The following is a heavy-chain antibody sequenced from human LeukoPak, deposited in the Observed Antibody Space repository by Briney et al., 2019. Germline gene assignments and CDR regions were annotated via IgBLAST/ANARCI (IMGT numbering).Heavy chain of an antibody. D-gene: IGHD3-22*01. CDR3: ASRAYYDSSGLDY. CDR1: GGSISSSSYH. CDR2: MFYSGST. V-gene: IGHV4-39*01. Sequence: PSETLSLTCTVSGGSISSSSYHWGWIRQAPGTGLEWIANMFYSGSTYYNPSLKSRVSISVDTSKNQFSLRLSSVTAADTAVYYCASRAYYDSSGLDYWGQGILVTVSS. J-gene: IGHJ4*02.